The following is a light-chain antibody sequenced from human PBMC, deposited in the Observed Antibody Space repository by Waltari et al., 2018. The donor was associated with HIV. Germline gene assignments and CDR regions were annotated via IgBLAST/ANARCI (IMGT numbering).Light chain of an antibody. CDR2: RNN. V-gene: IGLV1-47*01. J-gene: IGLJ3*02. CDR3: AAWDDSLSGQWV. CDR1: SSNIGSNY. Sequence: QSVLTQPPSASGTPGQRVTISCSGSSSNIGSNYVYWYQQLPGMAPKLLIYRNNQRPSGVPARFSGSKSGTSASLAISGLRSEDEADYYCAAWDDSLSGQWVFGGGTKVTVL.